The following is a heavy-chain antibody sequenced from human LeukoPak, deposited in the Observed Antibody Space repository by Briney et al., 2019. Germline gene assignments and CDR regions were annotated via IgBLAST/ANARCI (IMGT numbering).Heavy chain of an antibody. D-gene: IGHD3-22*01. J-gene: IGHJ4*02. Sequence: ASVKVSCKVSGYTLTDLSMHWVRQAPGKGPEWMGGFDPEDGKIIYAQKFQARVTMTAAPSTDTAYMELSSLRSEETAVYYCAKPKSSYYDGTGYYYDYWGQGTLVTVSS. CDR2: FDPEDGKI. CDR3: AKPKSSYYDGTGYYYDY. V-gene: IGHV1-24*01. CDR1: GYTLTDLS.